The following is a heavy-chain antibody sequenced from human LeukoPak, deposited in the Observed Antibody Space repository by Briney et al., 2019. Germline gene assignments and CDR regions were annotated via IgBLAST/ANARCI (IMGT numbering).Heavy chain of an antibody. Sequence: GGSLRLSCAASGFTFSKYWMHWVRQAPGKGLEWVSYINIISSEIYYGDSVKGRFTISTDNAKNSVYLQMNSLRDEDTAVYYCARDRAYAFDNWGQGTMVTVSS. J-gene: IGHJ3*02. CDR3: ARDRAYAFDN. CDR2: INIISSEI. V-gene: IGHV3-48*02. D-gene: IGHD3-10*01. CDR1: GFTFSKYW.